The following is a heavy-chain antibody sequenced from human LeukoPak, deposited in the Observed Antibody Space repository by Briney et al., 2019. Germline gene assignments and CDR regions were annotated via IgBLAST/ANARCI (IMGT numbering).Heavy chain of an antibody. V-gene: IGHV3-30*18. CDR3: AKDKGNWFDP. Sequence: GGSLRLSCAASGFTFSSYGLHWVRQAPGKGLEWVAVISYDGSNKYYADSVKGRFTISRDNSKNTLYLQMNSLRAEDTAVYYCAKDKGNWFDPWGQGTLVTVSS. CDR2: ISYDGSNK. J-gene: IGHJ5*02. CDR1: GFTFSSYG.